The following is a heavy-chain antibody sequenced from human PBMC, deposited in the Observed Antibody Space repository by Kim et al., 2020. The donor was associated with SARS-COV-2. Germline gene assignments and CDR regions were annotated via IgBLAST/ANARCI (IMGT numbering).Heavy chain of an antibody. D-gene: IGHD3-22*01. CDR3: ASDDYYDSSGYLEK. J-gene: IGHJ4*02. V-gene: IGHV4-59*01. Sequence: NPSLKSRVTISVDTSKNQFSLKLSSVTAADTAVYYCASDDYYDSSGYLEKWGQGTLVTVSS.